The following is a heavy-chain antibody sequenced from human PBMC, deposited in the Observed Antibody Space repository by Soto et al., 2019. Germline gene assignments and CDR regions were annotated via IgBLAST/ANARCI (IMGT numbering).Heavy chain of an antibody. CDR2: ISSNGVIT. CDR1: GFTFSSYA. V-gene: IGHV3-64D*06. D-gene: IGHD6-13*01. J-gene: IGHJ3*02. CDR3: VKDRGSSSWYDASDI. Sequence: GVSLRLSWAASGFTFSSYAMHWVRQAPGKGLEYVSPISSNGVITYIADSVKGRFTISRDNSKNTLYLQMSSLRPEDTAVYYCVKDRGSSSWYDASDIWGKGTRGT.